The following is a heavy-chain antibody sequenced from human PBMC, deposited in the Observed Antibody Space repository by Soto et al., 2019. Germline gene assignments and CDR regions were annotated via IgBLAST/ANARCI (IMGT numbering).Heavy chain of an antibody. CDR2: ISTAHSDV. CDR3: ARDLTYIRQY. Sequence: QVQLVQSADEVKKPGASVKVSCKTSGYTFTDYGISWVRQAPGQGLEWMGWISTAHSDVGYAQKFQGRFTMTTDKSTSTAYMELRSLTSDDTAVYFCARDLTYIRQYWGQGTLVTDSS. J-gene: IGHJ4*02. D-gene: IGHD2-2*02. V-gene: IGHV1-18*01. CDR1: GYTFTDYG.